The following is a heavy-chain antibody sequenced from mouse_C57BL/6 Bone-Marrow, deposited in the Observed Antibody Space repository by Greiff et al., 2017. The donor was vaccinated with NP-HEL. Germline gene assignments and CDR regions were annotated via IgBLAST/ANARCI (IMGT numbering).Heavy chain of an antibody. CDR3: ARYNDGYYGFAY. CDR1: GFTFTDYY. D-gene: IGHD2-3*01. Sequence: EVQRVESGGGLVQPGGSLSLSCAASGFTFTDYYMSWVRQPPGKALEWLGFIRNKANGYTTEYSASVKGRFTISRDNSQSILYLQMNALRAEDSATYYCARYNDGYYGFAYWGQGTLVTVSA. J-gene: IGHJ3*01. CDR2: IRNKANGYTT. V-gene: IGHV7-3*01.